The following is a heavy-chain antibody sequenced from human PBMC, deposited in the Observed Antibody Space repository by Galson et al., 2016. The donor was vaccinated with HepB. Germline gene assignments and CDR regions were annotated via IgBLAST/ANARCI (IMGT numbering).Heavy chain of an antibody. J-gene: IGHJ1*01. V-gene: IGHV3-9*01. Sequence: SLRLSCAASGFSFDDYAMHWVRQPPGKGLAWVSGISWNSGSVGYADSVKGRFTISRDNVLNSLSLQMNSLRAEDTALYYCARTNTMTTEYFQHWGQGTLVTVSS. CDR1: GFSFDDYA. CDR2: ISWNSGSV. CDR3: ARTNTMTTEYFQH. D-gene: IGHD4-17*01.